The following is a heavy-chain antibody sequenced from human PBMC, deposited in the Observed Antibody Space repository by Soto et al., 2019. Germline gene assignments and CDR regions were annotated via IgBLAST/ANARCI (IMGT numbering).Heavy chain of an antibody. J-gene: IGHJ4*02. D-gene: IGHD2-15*01. Sequence: ASVKVSCKASGYTFTGYYMHWVRQAPGQGLEWMGWINPNSGGTNYAQKFQGWVTMTRDTSISTAYMELSRLRSDDTAVYYCARVVPRYCSGGSCSVYFDYWGQGTLVXV. CDR1: GYTFTGYY. V-gene: IGHV1-2*04. CDR2: INPNSGGT. CDR3: ARVVPRYCSGGSCSVYFDY.